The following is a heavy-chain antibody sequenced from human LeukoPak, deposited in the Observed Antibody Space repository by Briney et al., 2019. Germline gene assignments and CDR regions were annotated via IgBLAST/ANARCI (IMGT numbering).Heavy chain of an antibody. CDR1: GFTFNSYW. CDR2: INSDGSST. CDR3: ARETAAHDAFDI. V-gene: IGHV3-74*01. D-gene: IGHD6-13*01. Sequence: QTGGSLRLSCAASGFTFNSYWMHWVRHAPGKGLVWVSRINSDGSSTSYADSVKGRFTISRDNAKNTLYLQMNSLRAEDTAVYYCARETAAHDAFDIWGQGTMVTVSS. J-gene: IGHJ3*02.